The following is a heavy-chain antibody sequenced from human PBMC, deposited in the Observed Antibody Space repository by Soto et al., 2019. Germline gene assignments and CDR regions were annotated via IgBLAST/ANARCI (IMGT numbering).Heavy chain of an antibody. V-gene: IGHV3-23*01. J-gene: IGHJ4*02. CDR2: INYSGSDT. Sequence: EVQLLESGGGLVQPGGSLRLSCAASGFTFGTNAMNWVRQAPGKGLQWVSSINYSGSDTHYADSVKGRFTISRDNSENTLHLQMNSLRAEDTAVYYGAKRGSSFFDSWGQGTLVTVSS. D-gene: IGHD6-6*01. CDR3: AKRGSSFFDS. CDR1: GFTFGTNA.